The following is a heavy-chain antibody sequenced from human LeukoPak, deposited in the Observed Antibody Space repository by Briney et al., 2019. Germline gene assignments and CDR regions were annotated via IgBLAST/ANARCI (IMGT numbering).Heavy chain of an antibody. CDR3: ARGGGYDFWSGYPTYGMDV. V-gene: IGHV3-48*02. Sequence: PGGSLRLSCAASGFTFSSYSMNWVRQAPGKGLEWVSYISSSSSTIYYADSVKGRFTISRDNAKNSLYLQMNSLRDEDTAVYYCARGGGYDFWSGYPTYGMDVWGQGTTVTVSS. D-gene: IGHD3-3*01. CDR1: GFTFSSYS. J-gene: IGHJ6*02. CDR2: ISSSSSTI.